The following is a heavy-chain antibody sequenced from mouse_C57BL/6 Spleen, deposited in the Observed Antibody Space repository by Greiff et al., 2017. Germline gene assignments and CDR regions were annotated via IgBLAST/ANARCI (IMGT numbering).Heavy chain of an antibody. V-gene: IGHV3-6*01. CDR2: ISYDGSN. Sequence: DVKLVESGPGLVKPSQSLSLTCSVTGYSITSGYYWNWIRQFPGNKLEWMGYISYDGSNNYNPSLKNRISITRDTSKNQFFLKLNSVTTEDTATYYCARDGYYGRAMDYWGQGTSVTVSS. CDR3: ARDGYYGRAMDY. J-gene: IGHJ4*01. D-gene: IGHD1-2*01. CDR1: GYSITSGYY.